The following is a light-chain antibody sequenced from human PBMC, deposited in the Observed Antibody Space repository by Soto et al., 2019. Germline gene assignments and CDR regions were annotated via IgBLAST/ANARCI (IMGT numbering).Light chain of an antibody. J-gene: IGLJ2*01. V-gene: IGLV2-18*02. Sequence: QSALTQPPSVSASPGQPVTISCTGTSSDVGSYDRVSWYQQPPGTAPKLMIYEVSNRPSGVPDRFSGSKSGNTASLTISGLQAEDEADYFCASYTTSSAFVVFGGGTKLTVL. CDR2: EVS. CDR3: ASYTTSSAFVV. CDR1: SSDVGSYDR.